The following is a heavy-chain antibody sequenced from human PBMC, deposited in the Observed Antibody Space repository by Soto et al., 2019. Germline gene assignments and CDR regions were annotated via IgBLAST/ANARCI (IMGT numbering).Heavy chain of an antibody. J-gene: IGHJ6*02. CDR1: GGSISSGGYY. CDR3: ARDDSGYDPFYYYGMDV. CDR2: IYYSGST. V-gene: IGHV4-31*03. D-gene: IGHD5-12*01. Sequence: SETLSLTCTVSGGSISSGGYYWSWIRQHPGKGLEWIGYIYYSGSTYYNPSLKSRVTISVDTSKNQFSLKLSSVTAADTAVYYCARDDSGYDPFYYYGMDVWGQGTTVTVSS.